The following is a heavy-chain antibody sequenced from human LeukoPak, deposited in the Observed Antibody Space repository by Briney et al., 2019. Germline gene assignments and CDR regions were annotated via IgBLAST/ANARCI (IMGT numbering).Heavy chain of an antibody. J-gene: IGHJ4*02. D-gene: IGHD3-22*01. CDR3: ARGWDYDSGGRPTAYVY. CDR1: GGTFSNYA. V-gene: IGHV1-69*13. Sequence: GASVQVSCKASGGTFSNYAINWVRQAPGQGLEWMGGIIPIFGTANYAQKFQGKVTITADESTSTAYMELSSLRSEDTAIYYCARGWDYDSGGRPTAYVYWGQGTLVSVSS. CDR2: IIPIFGTA.